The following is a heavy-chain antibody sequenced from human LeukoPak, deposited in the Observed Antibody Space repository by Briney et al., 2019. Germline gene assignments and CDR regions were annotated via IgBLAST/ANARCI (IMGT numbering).Heavy chain of an antibody. CDR1: GFTFSSYA. J-gene: IGHJ4*02. CDR2: ISYDGSNK. Sequence: QTGGSLRLSCAASGFTFSSYAMHWVRQAPGKGLEWVAVISYDGSNKYYADSVKGRFTISRDNSKNTLYLQMNSLRAEDTAVYYCARDFDYSLDYWGQGTLATVSS. CDR3: ARDFDYSLDY. D-gene: IGHD4-11*01. V-gene: IGHV3-30-3*01.